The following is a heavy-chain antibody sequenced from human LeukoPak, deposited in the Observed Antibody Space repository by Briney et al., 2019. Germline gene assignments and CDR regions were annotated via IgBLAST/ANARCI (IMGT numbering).Heavy chain of an antibody. CDR3: ARTGTYYSGMYYFDY. CDR2: INPNTGGT. Sequence: GASVKVSCKASGGTFSSYAISWVRQAPGQGLEWMGWINPNTGGTNYARKFQGRVTMTRDTSISTAYMELSRLTSDDTALYYCARTGTYYSGMYYFDYWGQGTLVTVSS. D-gene: IGHD3-10*01. V-gene: IGHV1-2*02. CDR1: GGTFSSYA. J-gene: IGHJ4*02.